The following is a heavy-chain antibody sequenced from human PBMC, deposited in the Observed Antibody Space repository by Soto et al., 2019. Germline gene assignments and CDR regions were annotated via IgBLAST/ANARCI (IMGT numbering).Heavy chain of an antibody. V-gene: IGHV3-30*18. CDR3: AKSIDGIRYGDYGVYYMDV. CDR1: GFTFSSYG. J-gene: IGHJ6*03. CDR2: ISYDGSNK. D-gene: IGHD4-17*01. Sequence: GGSLRLSCAASGFTFSSYGMHWVRQAPGKGLEWVAVISYDGSNKYYADSVKGRFTISRDNSKNTLYLQMNSLRAEDTAVYYCAKSIDGIRYGDYGVYYMDVWGKGTTVTVSS.